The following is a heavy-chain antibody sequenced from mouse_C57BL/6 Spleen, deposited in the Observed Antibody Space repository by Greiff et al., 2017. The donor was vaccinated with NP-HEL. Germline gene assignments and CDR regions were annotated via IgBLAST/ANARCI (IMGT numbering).Heavy chain of an antibody. Sequence: VQLQQSGAELVRPGASVTLSCKASGYTFTDYEMHWVKQTPVHGLEWIGAIDPETGGTAYNQKFKGKAILTADKSSSTAYMELRSLTSEDSAVYYCTRTAQGHYFDYWGQGTTLTVSS. CDR2: IDPETGGT. J-gene: IGHJ2*01. V-gene: IGHV1-15*01. CDR3: TRTAQGHYFDY. D-gene: IGHD3-2*02. CDR1: GYTFTDYE.